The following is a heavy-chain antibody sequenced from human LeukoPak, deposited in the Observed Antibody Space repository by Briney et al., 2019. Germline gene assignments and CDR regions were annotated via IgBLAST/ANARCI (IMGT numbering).Heavy chain of an antibody. D-gene: IGHD3-10*01. CDR2: IYASGNT. CDR3: ARQRGPWWFDP. J-gene: IGHJ5*02. V-gene: IGHV4-4*07. Sequence: PSETLSLTCTVSGGSISSYYWSWVRQPAGKGLEWIGRIYASGNTNYNPSLKGRVTMTVDTSKNQFSLNLSSVTAADTAVYYCARQRGPWWFDPWGQGTLVTVSS. CDR1: GGSISSYY.